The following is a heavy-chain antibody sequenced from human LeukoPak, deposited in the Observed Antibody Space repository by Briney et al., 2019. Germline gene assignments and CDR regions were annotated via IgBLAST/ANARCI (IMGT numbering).Heavy chain of an antibody. CDR2: INGVGDST. CDR3: AKGNYDFWSGYSARMDV. CDR1: GSTFSVYA. J-gene: IGHJ6*02. V-gene: IGHV3-23*01. Sequence: GGSLRLSCTASGSTFSVYAMTWVRQPPAKGLDWVAGINGVGDSTHYAESVKGRFIISRDNPKNTLYLQMNRLRADDTAVYYCAKGNYDFWSGYSARMDVWGQGTTVTVSS. D-gene: IGHD3-3*01.